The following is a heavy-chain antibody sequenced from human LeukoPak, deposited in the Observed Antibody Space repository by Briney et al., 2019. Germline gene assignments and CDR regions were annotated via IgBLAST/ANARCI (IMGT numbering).Heavy chain of an antibody. CDR2: IITIFGTA. D-gene: IGHD2-15*01. V-gene: IGHV1-69*05. CDR3: AIPGPHCSGGSCYGY. CDR1: GGTFSSYA. J-gene: IGHJ4*02. Sequence: VASVKVSCKASGGTFSSYAISWVRQAPGQGLEWMGGIITIFGTANYAQKFQGRVTITTDESTSTAYMELSSLRSEDTAVYYCAIPGPHCSGGSCYGYWGQGTLVTVSS.